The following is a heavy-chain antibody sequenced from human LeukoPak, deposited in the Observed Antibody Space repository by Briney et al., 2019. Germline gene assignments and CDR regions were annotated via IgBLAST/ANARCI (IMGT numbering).Heavy chain of an antibody. CDR1: GGTFSSYA. CDR3: AAEDGYNYFDY. Sequence: SVKVSCKASGGTFSSYAISWVRQAPGQGLEWMGGIIPIFGTANYAQKFQGRVTIAADESTSTAYMELSSLRSEDTAVYYCAAEDGYNYFDYWGQGTLVTVSS. J-gene: IGHJ4*02. CDR2: IIPIFGTA. D-gene: IGHD5-24*01. V-gene: IGHV1-69*13.